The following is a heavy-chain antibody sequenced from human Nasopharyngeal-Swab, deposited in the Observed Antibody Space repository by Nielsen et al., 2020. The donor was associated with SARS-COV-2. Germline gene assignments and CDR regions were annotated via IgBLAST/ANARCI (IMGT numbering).Heavy chain of an antibody. Sequence: WIRQPPGKGLEWIGYIYYSTNTNYNPSQSTSYNPSLKSRVTISVDTSRSQFSLELSSVTAADSAVYYCARHTYHYYYFYMDVWGRGTTVTVSS. V-gene: IGHV4-59*08. CDR2: IYYSTNT. D-gene: IGHD2-21*01. J-gene: IGHJ6*03. CDR3: ARHTYHYYYFYMDV.